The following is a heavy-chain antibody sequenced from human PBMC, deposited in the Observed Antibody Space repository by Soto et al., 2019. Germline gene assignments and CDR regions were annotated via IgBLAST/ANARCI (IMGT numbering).Heavy chain of an antibody. D-gene: IGHD3-22*01. J-gene: IGHJ4*02. CDR1: GYTRTELS. V-gene: IGHV1-24*01. Sequence: ASVKVSCKVSGYTRTELSMHWVRQAPGKGLEWMGGFDPEDGETIYAQKCQGRVTMTEDTSTDTAYMELSSLRSEDTAVYYCATDLTSDSSPIYFDFWGQGTLVTVSS. CDR3: ATDLTSDSSPIYFDF. CDR2: FDPEDGET.